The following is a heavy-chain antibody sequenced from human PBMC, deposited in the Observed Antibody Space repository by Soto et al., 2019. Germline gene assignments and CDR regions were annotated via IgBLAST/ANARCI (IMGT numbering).Heavy chain of an antibody. V-gene: IGHV3-21*01. CDR3: ASRVAALDAFDI. CDR2: ISSSSSYI. J-gene: IGHJ3*02. D-gene: IGHD6-25*01. Sequence: EVQLVESGGGLVKPGGSLRLSCAASGFTFSSYSMNWVRQAPGKGLEWVASISSSSSYIYYADSVKGRFTISRDNAKNTLYLHMNSLRAEDTAVYYCASRVAALDAFDIWGQGTMVTVSS. CDR1: GFTFSSYS.